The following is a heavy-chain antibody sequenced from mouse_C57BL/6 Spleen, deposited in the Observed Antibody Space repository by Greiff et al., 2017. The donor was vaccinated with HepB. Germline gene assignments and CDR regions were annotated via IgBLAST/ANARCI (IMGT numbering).Heavy chain of an antibody. CDR3: TTSDGNYLYWYFDV. CDR2: IDPENGDT. Sequence: EVKLQESGAELVRPGASVKLSCTASGFNIKDDYMHWVKQRPEQGLEWIGWIDPENGDTEYASKFQGKATITADTSSNTAYLQLSSLTSEDTAVYYCTTSDGNYLYWYFDVWGTGTTVTVSS. J-gene: IGHJ1*03. V-gene: IGHV14-4*01. D-gene: IGHD2-1*01. CDR1: GFNIKDDY.